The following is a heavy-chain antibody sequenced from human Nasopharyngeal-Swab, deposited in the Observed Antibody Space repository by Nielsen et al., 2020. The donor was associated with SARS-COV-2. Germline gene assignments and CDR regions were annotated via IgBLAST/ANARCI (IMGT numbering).Heavy chain of an antibody. CDR1: GLTFRSYA. D-gene: IGHD4-17*01. V-gene: IGHV3-23*01. Sequence: GESLKISCEASGLTFRSYAMTWVRQAPGKGLEWVSWIGGSGDETHYADSVKGRFSISRDSSKNTLYLQMDSLRGEDTAVYYCARDAPAHYGAFYWGRGTLVTVSS. CDR2: IGGSGDET. CDR3: ARDAPAHYGAFY. J-gene: IGHJ4*02.